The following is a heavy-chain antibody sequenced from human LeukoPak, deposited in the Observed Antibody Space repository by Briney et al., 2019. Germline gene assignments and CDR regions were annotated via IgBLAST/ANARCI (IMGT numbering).Heavy chain of an antibody. V-gene: IGHV3-13*05. CDR3: ARGLRYCSGGSCYNSDAFDI. Sequence: TGGSLRLSCAACGFTFSSYAMHWVRQATGKGLEWVSAVGTAGDPYYPGSVKGRFTISRENAKNSLYLQMISLRAGDTAVYYCARGLRYCSGGSCYNSDAFDIWGQGTMVTVSS. CDR2: VGTAGDP. D-gene: IGHD2-15*01. CDR1: GFTFSSYA. J-gene: IGHJ3*02.